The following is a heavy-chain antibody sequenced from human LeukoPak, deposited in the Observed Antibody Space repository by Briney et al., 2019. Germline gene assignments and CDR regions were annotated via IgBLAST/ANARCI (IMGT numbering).Heavy chain of an antibody. D-gene: IGHD1-14*01. V-gene: IGHV1-2*02. Sequence: ASVKVSCKTSGYTFSDYSIHWVRQAPGQGLEWMGWINPKSGDTKSAQKFQGRVTMTGDTSISTIYMEVTRLRSDDTAIYYCARDFFSEVTYHGEXAXFDXXXXGXLVSV. CDR2: INPKSGDT. J-gene: IGHJ4*02. CDR1: GYTFSDYS. CDR3: ARDFFSEVTYHGEXAXFDX.